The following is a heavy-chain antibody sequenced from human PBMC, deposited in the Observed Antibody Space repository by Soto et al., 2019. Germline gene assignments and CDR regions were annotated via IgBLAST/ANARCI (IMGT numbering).Heavy chain of an antibody. V-gene: IGHV1-69*01. CDR3: ARDCSSTSCYPSAYYYYYGMDV. CDR2: IIPIFGTA. Sequence: QVQLVQSGAEVKKPGSSVKVSCKASGGTFSSYAISWVRQAPGQGLEWMGGIIPIFGTANYAQKFQGRVTITADEYTSTAYMELSSLRSEDTAVYYCARDCSSTSCYPSAYYYYYGMDVWGQGTTVTVSS. J-gene: IGHJ6*02. D-gene: IGHD2-2*01. CDR1: GGTFSSYA.